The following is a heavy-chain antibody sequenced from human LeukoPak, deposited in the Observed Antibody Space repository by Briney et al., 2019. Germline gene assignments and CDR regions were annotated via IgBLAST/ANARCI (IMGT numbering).Heavy chain of an antibody. J-gene: IGHJ4*02. CDR2: ISGTGGTT. Sequence: GGSLRLSCAASGFTFSNYAMSWVRQAPGKGLEWVSPISGTGGTTYYADSLKGRFTISRDNSKNTVCLQMNSLRAEDTAVYYCAKLVGATPFDCWGQGTLVTVSS. CDR3: AKLVGATPFDC. V-gene: IGHV3-23*01. CDR1: GFTFSNYA. D-gene: IGHD1-26*01.